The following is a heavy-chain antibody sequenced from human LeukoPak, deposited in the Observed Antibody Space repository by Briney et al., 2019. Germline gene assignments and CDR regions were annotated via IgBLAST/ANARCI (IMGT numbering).Heavy chain of an antibody. V-gene: IGHV5-51*01. D-gene: IGHD3-10*01. Sequence: GESLKISCKGSGYSFTNYWIGWVRQMPGKGLEWMGIIYPGDSDTRYSPSFQGQVTISADKSISTAYLQWSSLKASDTAMYYCARHKEALDYYGSGSYYDDAFDIWGQGTMVTVSS. CDR1: GYSFTNYW. J-gene: IGHJ3*02. CDR2: IYPGDSDT. CDR3: ARHKEALDYYGSGSYYDDAFDI.